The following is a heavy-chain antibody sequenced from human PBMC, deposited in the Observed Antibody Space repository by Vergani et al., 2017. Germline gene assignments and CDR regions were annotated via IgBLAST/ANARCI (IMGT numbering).Heavy chain of an antibody. D-gene: IGHD1-1*01. CDR1: GFRFSSYG. CDR3: ATKSCGTPGCQIGYFRE. J-gene: IGHJ1*01. V-gene: IGHV3-30*03. Sequence: QVQLVESGGGVVQPGRSLRLSCAASGFRFSSYGMHWVRQAPGKGLEWVAVISYDGTQKYYADSVKGRFTISRDNSKSTLYLQMNSLRTEDTAVYYCATKSCGTPGCQIGYFREWGQGTLVTVSS. CDR2: ISYDGTQK.